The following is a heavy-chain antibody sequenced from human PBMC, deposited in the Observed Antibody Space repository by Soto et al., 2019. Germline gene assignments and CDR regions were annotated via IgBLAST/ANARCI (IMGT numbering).Heavy chain of an antibody. J-gene: IGHJ4*02. V-gene: IGHV4-61*01. D-gene: IGHD3-3*01. Sequence: QVQLQESGPGLVKPSETLSLTCTVSGGSVSSGSYYWSWIRQPPGKGLEWIGYIYYSGSTNYNPSLKSRVTISVDTSKNQCSLKLSSVTAADTAVYYCARDLGSAWSFDYWGQGTLVTVSS. CDR2: IYYSGST. CDR1: GGSVSSGSYY. CDR3: ARDLGSAWSFDY.